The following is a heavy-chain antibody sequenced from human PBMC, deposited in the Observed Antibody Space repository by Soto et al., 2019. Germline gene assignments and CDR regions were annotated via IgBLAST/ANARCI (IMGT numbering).Heavy chain of an antibody. V-gene: IGHV3-30*18. Sequence: GGSLRLSCAASGFTFSSYGMHWVRQAPGKGLEWVAVISYDGSNKYYADSVKGRFTISRDNSKNTLYLQMNSLRAEETAVYYCAKAGCSGGSCYSGKGSKSWFDPWGQGTLVTVSS. CDR3: AKAGCSGGSCYSGKGSKSWFDP. CDR2: ISYDGSNK. D-gene: IGHD2-15*01. J-gene: IGHJ5*02. CDR1: GFTFSSYG.